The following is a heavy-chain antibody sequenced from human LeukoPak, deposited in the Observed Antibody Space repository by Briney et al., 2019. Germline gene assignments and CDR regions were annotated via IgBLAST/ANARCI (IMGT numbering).Heavy chain of an antibody. J-gene: IGHJ4*02. V-gene: IGHV3-23*01. CDR2: ISGSGGST. D-gene: IGHD3-16*02. CDR1: GFTFSSYA. Sequence: GGSLRLSCAASGFTFSSYAMSWVRQAPGKGQEWVSAISGSGGSTYYADSVKGRFTISRDNSKNTLYLQMNSLRAEDTAVYYCAGTVRLGELSSHFDYWGQGTLVTVSS. CDR3: AGTVRLGELSSHFDY.